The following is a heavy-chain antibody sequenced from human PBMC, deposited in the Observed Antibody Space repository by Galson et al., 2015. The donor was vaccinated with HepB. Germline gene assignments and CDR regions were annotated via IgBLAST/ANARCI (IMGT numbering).Heavy chain of an antibody. CDR3: ARRDGYNSAWGFDH. J-gene: IGHJ4*02. D-gene: IGHD6-19*01. Sequence: ETLSLTCTVSGGSISSSSFHWGWIRQPPGNGLEWIGSISYSENTYYNPSLKSRVTISVDTSKNHFSLKLTSVTAADTAVYYCARRDGYNSAWGFDHWGQGTLVSVSS. CDR2: ISYSENT. V-gene: IGHV4-39*02. CDR1: GGSISSSSFH.